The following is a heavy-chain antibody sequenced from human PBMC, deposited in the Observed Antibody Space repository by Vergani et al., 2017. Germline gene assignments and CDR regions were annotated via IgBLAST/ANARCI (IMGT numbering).Heavy chain of an antibody. Sequence: QVQLVESGGGVVQPGRSLRLSCAASGFTFSSYGMHWVRQAPGKGLEWVAVISYDGSNKYYADSGKGRFTISRDNSKNTLYLQMNSLGAEDTAVYYCAKHFRGWGIDYWGQGTQVIVSS. CDR3: AKHFRGWGIDY. D-gene: IGHD3-16*01. CDR1: GFTFSSYG. V-gene: IGHV3-30*18. J-gene: IGHJ4*02. CDR2: ISYDGSNK.